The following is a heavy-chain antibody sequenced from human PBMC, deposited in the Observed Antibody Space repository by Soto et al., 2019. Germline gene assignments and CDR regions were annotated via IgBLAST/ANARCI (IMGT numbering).Heavy chain of an antibody. CDR2: IYYSGST. J-gene: IGHJ6*03. Sequence: QVQLQESGPGLVKPSETLSLTCTVSGGSISSYYWSWIRQPPGKGLEWIGYIYYSGSTNYNPSLKRRGTISVDTSKNQFSLKLSSVTAADAAVYYCARQFEGGYCSSTSCYPFYYYYYYMDVWGKGTTVTVSS. D-gene: IGHD2-2*01. V-gene: IGHV4-59*08. CDR3: ARQFEGGYCSSTSCYPFYYYYYYMDV. CDR1: GGSISSYY.